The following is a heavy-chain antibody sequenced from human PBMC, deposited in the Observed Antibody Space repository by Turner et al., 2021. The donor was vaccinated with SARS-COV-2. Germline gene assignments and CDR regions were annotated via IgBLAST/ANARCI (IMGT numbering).Heavy chain of an antibody. J-gene: IGHJ4*02. CDR2: ISYDGSDK. CDR3: AREDYYDSSGSLDY. Sequence: QVQLVESGGAVVQPGRSLRLSCAASGFTYSTYAMPWVRQAPGKGLEWVAVISYDGSDKYDADSVKGRFTISRDNSKNTLYLQMNSLRAEDTAVYYCAREDYYDSSGSLDYWGQGTLVTVSS. V-gene: IGHV3-30-3*01. D-gene: IGHD3-22*01. CDR1: GFTYSTYA.